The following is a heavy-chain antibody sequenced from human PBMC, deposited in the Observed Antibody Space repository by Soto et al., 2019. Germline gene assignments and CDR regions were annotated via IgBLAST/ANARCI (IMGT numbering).Heavy chain of an antibody. V-gene: IGHV1-8*01. CDR3: ARQGPWATDYYFDY. D-gene: IGHD3-3*01. Sequence: QVQLVQSGAEVKEPGASVKVSCKASGYTFTSYDINWVRQATGQGLEWMGWMNPNSGNTGYAQKFQGRVTMTRNTSISTAYMELSSLRSEDTAVYYCARQGPWATDYYFDYWGQGTLVTVSS. J-gene: IGHJ4*02. CDR1: GYTFTSYD. CDR2: MNPNSGNT.